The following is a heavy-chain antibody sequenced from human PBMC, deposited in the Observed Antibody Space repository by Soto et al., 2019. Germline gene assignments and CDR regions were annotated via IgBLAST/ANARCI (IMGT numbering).Heavy chain of an antibody. J-gene: IGHJ6*02. CDR3: ARDEGIVATITIAAAGTRNYYYGMDV. CDR1: GYTFTSYG. CDR2: FSAYNGNT. V-gene: IGHV1-18*01. D-gene: IGHD5-12*01. Sequence: QVQLVQSGAEVKKPGASVKVSCKASGYTFTSYGISWVRQAPGQGLEWMGWFSAYNGNTNYAQKLQGRVTMTTDTSKTTASMELRSPRSDDTAVYYCARDEGIVATITIAAAGTRNYYYGMDVWGQGTTVTVSS.